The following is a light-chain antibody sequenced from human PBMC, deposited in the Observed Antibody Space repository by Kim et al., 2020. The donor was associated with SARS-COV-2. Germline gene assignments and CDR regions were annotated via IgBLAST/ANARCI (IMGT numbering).Light chain of an antibody. V-gene: IGKV2-30*01. J-gene: IGKJ3*01. CDR1: QSLEYSDGNIY. Sequence: PAATSCRSSQSLEYSDGNIYFNWVHKRERQSPRRLINQVSNRDAWVPDRFSGSGSGTDFTLQISRVEAEDVGVYYCMQGTLWPVTFGPGTKVDIK. CDR3: MQGTLWPVT. CDR2: QVS.